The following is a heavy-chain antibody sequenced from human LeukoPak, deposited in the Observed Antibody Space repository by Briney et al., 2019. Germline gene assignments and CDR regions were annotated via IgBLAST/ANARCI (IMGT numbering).Heavy chain of an antibody. D-gene: IGHD6-13*01. CDR3: ARGVYIAAAQYGF. Sequence: SETLSLTCTVSGGSISSYYWSWIRQPPGKGLEWIGYIYYSGATNYNPSPKSRVTISVDTSKNQFSLKLSSVTAADTAVYYCARGVYIAAAQYGFWGQGTLVTVSS. V-gene: IGHV4-59*01. J-gene: IGHJ4*02. CDR2: IYYSGAT. CDR1: GGSISSYY.